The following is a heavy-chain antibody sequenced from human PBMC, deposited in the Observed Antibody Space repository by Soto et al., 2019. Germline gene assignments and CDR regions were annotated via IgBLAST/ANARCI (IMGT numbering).Heavy chain of an antibody. CDR3: AKDNGGYVGVPFD. CDR1: GFVFDDYA. Sequence: EVQLVESGGGLVQPGRSLRLSCTTSGFVFDDYAMHWVRLAPGKGLEWVSGISWNSGSIDYADSVRGRFTISRDNAKNSLFLQMSSLRTEDTALYYCAKDNGGYVGVPFDWGRGTSVTVSS. D-gene: IGHD5-12*01. J-gene: IGHJ6*02. CDR2: ISWNSGSI. V-gene: IGHV3-9*01.